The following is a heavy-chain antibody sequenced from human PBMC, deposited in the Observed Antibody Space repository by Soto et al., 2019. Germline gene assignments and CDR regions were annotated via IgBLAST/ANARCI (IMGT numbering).Heavy chain of an antibody. CDR2: IYYSGST. J-gene: IGHJ4*02. CDR3: ARVLQRVSGSGSYRDFDY. Sequence: SETLSLTCTVSGGSISSGGYYWSWIRQHPGKGLEWIGYIYYSGSTYYNPSLKSRVTISVDTSKNQFSLKLSSVTAADTAVYYCARVLQRVSGSGSYRDFDYWGQGTLVTVSS. CDR1: GGSISSGGYY. D-gene: IGHD3-10*01. V-gene: IGHV4-31*03.